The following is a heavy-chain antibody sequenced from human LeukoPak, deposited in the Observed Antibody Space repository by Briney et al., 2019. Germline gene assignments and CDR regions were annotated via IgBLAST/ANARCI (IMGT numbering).Heavy chain of an antibody. CDR2: INPNSGGT. Sequence: GASVKVSCKASGYTFTGYYMHWVRQAPGQGLEWIGWINPNSGGTNYAQKFQGRVTMTRDTSISTAYMELSRLRSDDTAVYYCARVAGNAGLGAFDIWGQGQWSPSLQ. D-gene: IGHD4-23*01. CDR1: GYTFTGYY. CDR3: ARVAGNAGLGAFDI. J-gene: IGHJ3*02. V-gene: IGHV1-2*02.